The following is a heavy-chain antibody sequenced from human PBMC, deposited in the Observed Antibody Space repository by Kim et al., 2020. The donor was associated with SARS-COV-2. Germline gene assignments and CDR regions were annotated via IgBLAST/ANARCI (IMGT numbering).Heavy chain of an antibody. V-gene: IGHV3-9*01. J-gene: IGHJ4*02. Sequence: GGSLRLSCAASGFMFGDFAMHWVRLPPGKGPEWVSGISSNSADKGYADSVKGRFTISRDNAESSLDLQMDSLRPEDTALYYCAKDLGSSGYARGFDYWGQEIQVAVSS. CDR3: AKDLGSSGYARGFDY. D-gene: IGHD3-22*01. CDR2: ISSNSADK. CDR1: GFMFGDFA.